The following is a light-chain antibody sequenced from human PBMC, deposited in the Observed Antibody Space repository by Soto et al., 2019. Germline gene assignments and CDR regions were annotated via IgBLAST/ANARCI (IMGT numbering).Light chain of an antibody. CDR2: AAS. V-gene: IGKV1-12*01. CDR3: QQANSFPLT. Sequence: DIQMTQSPSSVSASVGDRVTITCRASQGISNWLAWYQQKPGKAPKLLIYAASNLQSGVPSRFSGSASGTDFTLTISSLQPEDSATYYCQQANSFPLTFGPGTKVDIK. J-gene: IGKJ3*01. CDR1: QGISNW.